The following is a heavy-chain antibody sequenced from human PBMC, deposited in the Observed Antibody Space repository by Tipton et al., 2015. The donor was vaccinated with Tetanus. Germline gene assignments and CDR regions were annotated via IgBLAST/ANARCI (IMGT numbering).Heavy chain of an antibody. CDR2: MNPNSGNT. Sequence: QMQLVQSGAEVKKPGASVKVSCKASGYTFTSYDINWVRQATGQGHEWMGWMNPNSGNTGYAQKFQGRVTMTRNTSISTAYMELSSLRSEDTTVYYCARSTYYYDSSGSSAFDIWGQGTMVTVSS. CDR3: ARSTYYYDSSGSSAFDI. V-gene: IGHV1-8*01. CDR1: GYTFTSYD. J-gene: IGHJ3*02. D-gene: IGHD3-22*01.